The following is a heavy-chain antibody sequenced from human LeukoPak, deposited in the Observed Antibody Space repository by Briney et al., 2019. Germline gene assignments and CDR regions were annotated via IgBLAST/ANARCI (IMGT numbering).Heavy chain of an antibody. Sequence: SVKVSCKTSGDTLSNYPVSWVRQAPGQGLEWMGGILPMFGTAHYAEKFQDRVAISADDSTSTVFMEVRSLKSEDTAVYYCARGPEIVVAGTTFGEYRWLHPWGQGTLLIVSS. CDR3: ARGPEIVVAGTTFGEYRWLHP. V-gene: IGHV1-69*13. CDR1: GDTLSNYP. J-gene: IGHJ5*02. D-gene: IGHD3-3*01. CDR2: ILPMFGTA.